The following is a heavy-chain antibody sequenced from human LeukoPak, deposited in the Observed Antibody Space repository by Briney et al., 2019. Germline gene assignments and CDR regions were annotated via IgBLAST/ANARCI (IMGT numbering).Heavy chain of an antibody. CDR3: ARDRSARTGYSYGPTNY. CDR1: GFTFSSYA. CDR2: ISYDGSNK. D-gene: IGHD5-18*01. Sequence: PGGSLRLSCAASGFTFSSYAMHWFRQAPGEGLEWVIVISYDGSNKYYADSVKGRFTISRDNSKNTLYLQMNSLRAEDTAVYYCARDRSARTGYSYGPTNYWGQGTLVTVSS. V-gene: IGHV3-30*04. J-gene: IGHJ4*02.